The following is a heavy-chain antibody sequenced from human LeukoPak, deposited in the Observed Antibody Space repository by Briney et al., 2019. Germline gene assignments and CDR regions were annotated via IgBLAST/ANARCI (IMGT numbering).Heavy chain of an antibody. Sequence: GGSLRLSCAASGFTFSTYNMHWVRQAPGKGLEWVALISYDGSKYYADAVKGRFSISRENSKNTLYLQMNSLRAEDTAVYYCAKDLGYSNGHALGYWGQGTLVTVSS. CDR1: GFTFSTYN. CDR2: ISYDGSK. J-gene: IGHJ4*02. CDR3: AKDLGYSNGHALGY. D-gene: IGHD5-18*01. V-gene: IGHV3-30*18.